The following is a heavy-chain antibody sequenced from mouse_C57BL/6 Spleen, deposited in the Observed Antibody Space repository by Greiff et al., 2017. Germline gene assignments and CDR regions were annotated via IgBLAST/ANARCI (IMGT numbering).Heavy chain of an antibody. D-gene: IGHD1-1*01. CDR3: ARGGYYYGSSRAMDY. V-gene: IGHV1-80*01. Sequence: QVQLQQSGAELVKPGASVKISCKASGYAFSSYWMNWVKQRPGKGLEWIGQIYPGDGDTNYNGKFKGKATLTADKSSSTAYMQLSSLTSEDSAVYCCARGGYYYGSSRAMDYWGQGTSVTVSS. CDR2: IYPGDGDT. CDR1: GYAFSSYW. J-gene: IGHJ4*01.